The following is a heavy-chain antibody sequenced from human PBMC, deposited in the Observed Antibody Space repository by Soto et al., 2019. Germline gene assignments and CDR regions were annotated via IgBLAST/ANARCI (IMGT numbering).Heavy chain of an antibody. J-gene: IGHJ4*02. CDR3: AGREGYGSDGSCPSCDY. V-gene: IGHV5-51*01. D-gene: IGHD2-15*01. CDR2: MFLGGSDT. CDR1: GDTFSSYW. Sequence: GESLKISCQGSGDTFSSYWIGWVRQMPGKGLEWVGIMFLGGSDTRYSPSFQGRVNISVDKSISTAYLQWSSLKASDTAVYYCAGREGYGSDGSCPSCDYWGQGTLVTVAS.